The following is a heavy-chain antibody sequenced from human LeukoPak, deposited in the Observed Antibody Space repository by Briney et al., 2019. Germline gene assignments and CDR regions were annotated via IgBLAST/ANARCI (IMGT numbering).Heavy chain of an antibody. J-gene: IGHJ3*02. CDR3: ARDLSIIVGAKGANDAFDI. CDR1: GFTFSSYG. Sequence: PVGSLRLSCAASGFTFSSYGMHWVRQAPGKGLEWVAVIWYDGSNKYYADSVKGRFTISRDNSKNTLYLQMNSLRAEDTAVYYCARDLSIIVGAKGANDAFDIWGQGTMVTVSS. CDR2: IWYDGSNK. V-gene: IGHV3-33*01. D-gene: IGHD1-26*01.